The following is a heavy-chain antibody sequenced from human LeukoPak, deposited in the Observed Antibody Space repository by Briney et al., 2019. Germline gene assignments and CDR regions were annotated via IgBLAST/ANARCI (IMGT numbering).Heavy chain of an antibody. CDR3: ARERVQLEKFDY. CDR2: INPYNVNT. J-gene: IGHJ4*02. CDR1: GYMFTSYG. D-gene: IGHD1-1*01. Sequence: GASVKVSCKASGYMFTSYGISWVRQAPGQGLEWMGWINPYNVNTNSAQKFQGRVTMTTDASTSTAYMELRSLRSDDTAVYYCARERVQLEKFDYWGQGTLVTVSS. V-gene: IGHV1-18*01.